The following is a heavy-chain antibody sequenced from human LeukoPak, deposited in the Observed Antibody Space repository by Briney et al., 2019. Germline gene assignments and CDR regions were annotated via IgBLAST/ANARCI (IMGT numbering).Heavy chain of an antibody. CDR3: AKGPIIVVVVAATKY. CDR2: ISGSGGST. CDR1: GFAFSSYA. J-gene: IGHJ4*02. D-gene: IGHD2-15*01. Sequence: PGGSLRLSCAASGFAFSSYAMSWVRQAPGKGLEWVSAISGSGGSTYYADSVKGRFTISRDNSKNTLYLQMNSLRAEDTAVYYCAKGPIIVVVVAATKYWGQGTLVTVSS. V-gene: IGHV3-23*01.